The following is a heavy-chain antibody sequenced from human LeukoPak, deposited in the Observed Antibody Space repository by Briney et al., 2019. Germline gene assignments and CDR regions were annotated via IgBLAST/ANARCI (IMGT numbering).Heavy chain of an antibody. CDR3: ARYSYGSGYFDY. J-gene: IGHJ4*02. CDR1: GYSISSGYY. Sequence: SETLSLTCTVSGYSISSGYYWGWIRQPPGKGLEWIGYIHYSGSTNYNPSLKSRVIISVDTSKNQFSLNLSSVTAADTAVYYCARYSYGSGYFDYWGQGTLVTVSS. D-gene: IGHD3-10*01. CDR2: IHYSGST. V-gene: IGHV4-38-2*02.